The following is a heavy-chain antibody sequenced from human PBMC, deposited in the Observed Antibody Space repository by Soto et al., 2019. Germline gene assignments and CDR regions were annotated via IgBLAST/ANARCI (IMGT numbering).Heavy chain of an antibody. CDR2: IWYDGSNK. J-gene: IGHJ6*03. Sequence: QVQLVESGGGVVQPGRSLRLSCAASGFTFSSYGMHWVRQAPGKGLEWVAVIWYDGSNKYYADSVKGRFTISRVNSKNTLYLQMNSLRAEDTAVYYCARAHDYGDYGPPNYYYYYMDVWGKGTTVTVSS. V-gene: IGHV3-33*01. CDR3: ARAHDYGDYGPPNYYYYYMDV. D-gene: IGHD4-17*01. CDR1: GFTFSSYG.